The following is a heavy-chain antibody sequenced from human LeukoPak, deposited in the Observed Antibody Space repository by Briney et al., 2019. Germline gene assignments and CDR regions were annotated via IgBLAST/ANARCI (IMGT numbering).Heavy chain of an antibody. J-gene: IGHJ4*02. CDR1: GFTFSSYA. Sequence: GGSLRLSCAATGFTFSSYAMSWVRQAPGKGLEWVSAISGSGGSTYYADSVKGRFAISRDNSKNTLYLQMNSLRAEDTAVYYCAKQGGWYSIDYWGQGTLVTVSS. CDR2: ISGSGGST. D-gene: IGHD6-19*01. CDR3: AKQGGWYSIDY. V-gene: IGHV3-23*01.